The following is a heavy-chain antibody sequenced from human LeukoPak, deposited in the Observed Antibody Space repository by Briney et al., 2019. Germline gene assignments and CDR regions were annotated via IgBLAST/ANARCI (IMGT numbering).Heavy chain of an antibody. V-gene: IGHV1-46*01. CDR2: INPSGGST. CDR3: ARDGDWNYADDAFDI. D-gene: IGHD1-7*01. Sequence: ASVKVSCKASGYTFTGYYMHWVRQAPGQGLEWMGIINPSGGSTSYAQKFQGRVTMTRDMSTSTVYMELSSLRSEDTAVYYCARDGDWNYADDAFDIWGQGTMVTVSS. CDR1: GYTFTGYY. J-gene: IGHJ3*02.